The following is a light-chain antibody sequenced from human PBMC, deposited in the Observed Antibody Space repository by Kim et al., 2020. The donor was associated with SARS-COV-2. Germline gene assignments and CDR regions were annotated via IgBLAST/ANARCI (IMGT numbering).Light chain of an antibody. CDR1: TGAVTSNYS. CDR2: STT. J-gene: IGLJ2*01. Sequence: QTVVTQEPSLTVSPGGTVTLTCASSTGAVTSNYSPYWFQQQPGQAPRALIYSTTNQPSWTPDRFSGSLLGDKAALTLSRVQSEDEAEYYCLLYSGGAPVFGGGTQLTVL. V-gene: IGLV7-43*01. CDR3: LLYSGGAPV.